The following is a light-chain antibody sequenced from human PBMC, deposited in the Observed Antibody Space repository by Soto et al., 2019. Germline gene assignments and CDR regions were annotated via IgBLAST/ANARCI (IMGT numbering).Light chain of an antibody. CDR1: QSLNSW. CDR2: KAS. J-gene: IGKJ1*01. CDR3: QHYIGYSGM. Sequence: DIQMTQSPSTLSASVGDRVTITCRASQSLNSWLAWYQHKPGKAPKLLIHKASILASGVPSRCSGSDSGAEFTLTISSLQPDDFATYYCQHYIGYSGMFGQGTKVDIK. V-gene: IGKV1-5*03.